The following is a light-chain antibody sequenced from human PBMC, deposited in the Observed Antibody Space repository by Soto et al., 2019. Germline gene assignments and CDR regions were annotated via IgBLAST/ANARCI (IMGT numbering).Light chain of an antibody. J-gene: IGKJ3*01. V-gene: IGKV1-39*01. CDR3: QQSYSTPLT. Sequence: DIPMTQSPSSLSASVGERVTITCRASQSISSYLNWYQQRPGKAPKLLIYAASSLQSGVPSRFSGSGSGTDFTLTISSLQPEDFATYYCQQSYSTPLTFGPGTTVDIK. CDR1: QSISSY. CDR2: AAS.